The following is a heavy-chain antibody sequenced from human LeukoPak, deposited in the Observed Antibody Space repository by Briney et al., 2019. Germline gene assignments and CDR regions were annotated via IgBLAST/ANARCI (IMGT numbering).Heavy chain of an antibody. CDR3: ARGGYGSSWYPNWFDP. CDR1: GFTFSNYD. V-gene: IGHV3-64*01. CDR2: ISSSGGTT. Sequence: GGSLLLSCAASGFTFSNYDMHWVRPAPGKGLEYVSAISSSGGTTYYANSVKGRFTISRDNSKDTLYLQMGSLRAEDMAVYYCARGGYGSSWYPNWFDPWGQGTLVTVSS. J-gene: IGHJ5*02. D-gene: IGHD6-13*01.